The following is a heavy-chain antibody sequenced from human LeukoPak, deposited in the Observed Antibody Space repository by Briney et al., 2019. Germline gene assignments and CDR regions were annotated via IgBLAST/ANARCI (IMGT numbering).Heavy chain of an antibody. CDR3: AKRGVVVRVILVGFHKEANYFDS. J-gene: IGHJ4*02. CDR2: ISGGGGGK. D-gene: IGHD3-10*01. V-gene: IGHV3-23*01. CDR1: GITLSNYG. Sequence: GGSLRLSCAVSGITLSNYGMSWVRQAPGKGLEWVAGISGGGGGKNYADSVKGRFTVSRDNPKNTLYLQMHSLRAEDTAVYFCAKRGVVVRVILVGFHKEANYFDSWGQGALVTVSS.